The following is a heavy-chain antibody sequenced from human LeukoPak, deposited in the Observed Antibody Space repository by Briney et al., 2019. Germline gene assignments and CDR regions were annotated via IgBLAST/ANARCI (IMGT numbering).Heavy chain of an antibody. CDR3: ARDLLRSAFIRGVDYYYYGMDV. V-gene: IGHV3-15*01. CDR2: IKSKTDGGTT. J-gene: IGHJ6*02. CDR1: GFTFSNAW. Sequence: GGSLRLSCAASGFTFSNAWMSCVRQAPGKGLEWVGRIKSKTDGGTTDYAAPVKGRFTISRDDSKNTLYLQMNSLRAEDTAVYYCARDLLRSAFIRGVDYYYYGMDVWGQGTTVTVSS. D-gene: IGHD3-10*01.